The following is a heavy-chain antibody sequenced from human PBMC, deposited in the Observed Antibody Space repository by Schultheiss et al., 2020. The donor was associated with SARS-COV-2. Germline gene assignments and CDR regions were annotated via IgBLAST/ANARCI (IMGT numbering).Heavy chain of an antibody. CDR1: GFTFSNAW. CDR2: IRSKADGGTI. V-gene: IGHV3-15*07. CDR3: AKDLQQLVPYYWYGMDV. Sequence: GGSLRLSCAASGFTFSNAWMNWVRQAPGKGLEWVGRIRSKADGGTIDYAAPVKGRCTISRDDSKNTLYLQMNGLKTEDTAVYYCAKDLQQLVPYYWYGMDVWGQGTTVTVSS. D-gene: IGHD6-6*01. J-gene: IGHJ6*02.